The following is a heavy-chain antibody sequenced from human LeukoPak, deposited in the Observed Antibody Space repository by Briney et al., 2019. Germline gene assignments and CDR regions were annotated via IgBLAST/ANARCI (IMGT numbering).Heavy chain of an antibody. Sequence: GESLKISCKGSGYNFAIYWIGWVRQMPGKGLEWMGIIYPDDADTRYSPSFQGQVTISADKSISTAYLQWSGLKASDTAMYYCARGAGYCSGGSCSTYDYWGQGTLVTVSS. CDR2: IYPDDADT. CDR3: ARGAGYCSGGSCSTYDY. V-gene: IGHV5-51*01. CDR1: GYNFAIYW. D-gene: IGHD2-15*01. J-gene: IGHJ4*02.